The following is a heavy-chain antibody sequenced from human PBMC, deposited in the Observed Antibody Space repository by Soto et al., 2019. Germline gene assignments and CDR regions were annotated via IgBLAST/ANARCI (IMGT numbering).Heavy chain of an antibody. CDR3: ARGRPYYDFWSGWGSTVDY. J-gene: IGHJ4*02. CDR1: GGSFSGYY. D-gene: IGHD3-3*01. Sequence: QVQLQQWGAGLLKPSETLSLTCAVYGGSFSGYYWSWIRQPPGKGLEWIGEINHSGSTNYNPSLKSRVNIAVDTSKNQFSLKLSSVTAADTAVYYCARGRPYYDFWSGWGSTVDYWGQGTLVTVSS. CDR2: INHSGST. V-gene: IGHV4-34*01.